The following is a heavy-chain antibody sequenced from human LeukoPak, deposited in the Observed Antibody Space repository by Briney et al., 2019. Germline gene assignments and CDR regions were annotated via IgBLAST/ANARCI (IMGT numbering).Heavy chain of an antibody. J-gene: IGHJ4*02. V-gene: IGHV5-51*01. CDR3: ARPEAYYYGSGSYYLGY. D-gene: IGHD3-10*01. CDR2: VYPGDSDT. Sequence: RGESLKISCKGSGYSFASYWIGWVRQMPGKGLEWMGVVYPGDSDTRYSPSFQGQVTISADKSISTAYLQWSSLKASDTAMYYCARPEAYYYGSGSYYLGYWGQGTLVTVSS. CDR1: GYSFASYW.